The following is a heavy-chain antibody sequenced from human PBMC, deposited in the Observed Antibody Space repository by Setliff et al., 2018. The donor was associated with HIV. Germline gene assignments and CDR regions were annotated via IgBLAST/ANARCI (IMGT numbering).Heavy chain of an antibody. CDR3: AKGGANGWYGGYFQH. CDR1: GFTFSSYA. J-gene: IGHJ1*01. CDR2: ISASGGSI. V-gene: IGHV3-23*01. Sequence: GESLRLSCAASGFTFSSYAMSWVRQAPGKGLEWVSGISASGGSIYYADSVKGRFTISRDNSKNTLYLQMSSLRAEDTAVYYCAKGGANGWYGGYFQHWGQGTLVTVSS. D-gene: IGHD6-19*01.